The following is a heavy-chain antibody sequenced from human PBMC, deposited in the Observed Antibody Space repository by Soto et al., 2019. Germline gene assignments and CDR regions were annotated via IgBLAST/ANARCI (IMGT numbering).Heavy chain of an antibody. CDR2: IYHSGST. CDR3: ARATGDWNWFDP. CDR1: SGSISSSNW. D-gene: IGHD3-10*01. J-gene: IGHJ5*02. V-gene: IGHV4-4*02. Sequence: QVQLQESGPGLVKPSGTLSLTCAVSSGSISSSNWWSWVRQPPGKGLEWIGEIYHSGSTNYNPSLESRVTISVDKSKNQFSLKLSSVTAADTAVYYCARATGDWNWFDPWGQGTLVTVSS.